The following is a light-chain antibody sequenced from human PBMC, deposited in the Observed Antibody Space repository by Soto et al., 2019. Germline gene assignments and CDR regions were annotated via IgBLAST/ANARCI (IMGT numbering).Light chain of an antibody. CDR3: QQYDTSPFT. CDR2: DAS. J-gene: IGKJ3*01. Sequence: PGERATLSCGASQSVSSSHLVWYQQKPGLAPRLLIYDASNRATGIPDRFSGSGSGTDFTLTISRLEPEDFAVYYCQQYDTSPFTCGPGTKVDIK. V-gene: IGKV3D-20*01. CDR1: QSVSSSH.